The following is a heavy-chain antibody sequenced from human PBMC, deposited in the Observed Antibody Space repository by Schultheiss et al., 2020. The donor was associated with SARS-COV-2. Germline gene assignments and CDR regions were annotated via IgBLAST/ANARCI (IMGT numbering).Heavy chain of an antibody. CDR2: IYHSGST. CDR1: GGSISSSNW. CDR3: ARSRRGWYAFDY. J-gene: IGHJ4*02. Sequence: SETLSLTCAVSGGSISSSNWWSWVRQPPGKGLEWIGEIYHSGSTYHNPSLESLLTISVDTSKNQFSLNLSSVTAADTAVYYCARSRRGWYAFDYWGQGTLVTVSS. V-gene: IGHV4-4*02. D-gene: IGHD6-19*01.